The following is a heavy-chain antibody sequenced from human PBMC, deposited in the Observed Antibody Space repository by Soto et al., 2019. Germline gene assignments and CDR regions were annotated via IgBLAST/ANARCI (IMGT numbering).Heavy chain of an antibody. V-gene: IGHV1-69*06. J-gene: IGHJ5*02. D-gene: IGHD2-2*01. Sequence: QVQLVQSGAEVKKPGSSVKVSCKASGGTFSSYAISWVRQAPGQGLEWMGGIIPIFGTAHYAQKFQGRVTLHAGKSTRRANKELSSLSSEDTTLYSCARDDKMTAPYCSSPRCYGETSAWFDPWGQGSPVTVSS. CDR3: ARDDKMTAPYCSSPRCYGETSAWFDP. CDR1: GGTFSSYA. CDR2: IIPIFGTA.